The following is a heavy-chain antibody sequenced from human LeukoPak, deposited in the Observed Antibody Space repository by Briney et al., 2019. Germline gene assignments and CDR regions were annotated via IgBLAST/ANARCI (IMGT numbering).Heavy chain of an antibody. J-gene: IGHJ6*02. CDR2: ISAYNGNT. CDR3: ARLRGYAWNDV. Sequence: GSSVKVSCEASGGTFSSYTISWVRQAPGQGLEWMGWISAYNGNTNYAQKLQGRVTMTTDTSTSTAYMELRSLRSDDTAVYYCARLRGYAWNDVWGQGTTVTVSS. CDR1: GGTFSSYT. V-gene: IGHV1-18*01. D-gene: IGHD2-8*01.